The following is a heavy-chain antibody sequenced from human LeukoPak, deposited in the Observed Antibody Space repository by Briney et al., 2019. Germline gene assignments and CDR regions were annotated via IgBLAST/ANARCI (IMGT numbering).Heavy chain of an antibody. CDR1: GFTFSKYW. CDR2: INTDGSVT. Sequence: GGSLRLSCAASGFTFSKYWMLWVRHAPGKGLESVSRINTDGSVTTYADSVKGRFTVSRDNADNTMFLQMNSVRDEDTAVYYCATKQWLAPPPDSWGQGTPVTVSS. CDR3: ATKQWLAPPPDS. D-gene: IGHD6-19*01. J-gene: IGHJ4*02. V-gene: IGHV3-74*01.